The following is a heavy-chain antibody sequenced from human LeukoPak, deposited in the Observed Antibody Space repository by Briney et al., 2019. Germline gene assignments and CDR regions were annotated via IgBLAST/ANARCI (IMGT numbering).Heavy chain of an antibody. Sequence: PSETLSLTCAVYGGSFSGYYWSWIRQPPGKGLEWIGEINHSGSTNHNPSLKSRVTISVDTSKNQFSLKLSSVTAADTAVYYCARDGYSYGPIDYWGQGTLVTVSS. CDR2: INHSGST. CDR1: GGSFSGYY. D-gene: IGHD5-18*01. J-gene: IGHJ4*02. CDR3: ARDGYSYGPIDY. V-gene: IGHV4-34*01.